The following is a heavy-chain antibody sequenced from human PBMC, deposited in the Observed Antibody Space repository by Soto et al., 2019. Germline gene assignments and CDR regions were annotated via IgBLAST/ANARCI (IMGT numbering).Heavy chain of an antibody. Sequence: QVQLVQSGAEVKKPGASVKVSCKASGYTFTSYAMHWVRQAPGQRLEWMGWINAGNGNTKYSQKFQGRVTITRDTAASTDYMELSSLRSEDTAVYYCARTRIVLVPAANTGAWRFDPWGQGTLVTVSS. D-gene: IGHD2-2*01. V-gene: IGHV1-3*01. CDR3: ARTRIVLVPAANTGAWRFDP. CDR1: GYTFTSYA. J-gene: IGHJ5*02. CDR2: INAGNGNT.